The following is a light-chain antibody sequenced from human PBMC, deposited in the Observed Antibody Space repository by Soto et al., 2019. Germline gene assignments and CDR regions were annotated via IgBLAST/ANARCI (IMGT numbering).Light chain of an antibody. V-gene: IGLV4-69*01. Sequence: QPVLTQSPSASASLGASVKLTCTLSSGHNSYAIAWHQQQPEKGPRYLMKLNSDGSHTKGDGIPDRFSGSSSGAERYLTISSLQSEDEADYYCKTWGTGIQVFGGGTKVTVL. CDR1: SGHNSYA. J-gene: IGLJ3*02. CDR3: KTWGTGIQV. CDR2: LNSDGSH.